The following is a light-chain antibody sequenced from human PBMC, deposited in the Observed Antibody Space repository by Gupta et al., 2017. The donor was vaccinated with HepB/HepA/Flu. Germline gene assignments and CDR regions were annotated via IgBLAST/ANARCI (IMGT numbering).Light chain of an antibody. Sequence: EIVMTQSPAILSVPPGERAPFSCRASQSVSSNLAWYQQKPGQSPRLLIYGASTRSTGIPARFSGSGSGTEFTLTFSSLQSEDFAVYYCQQYNNWPRSFGPGTKVDIK. CDR2: GAS. V-gene: IGKV3-15*01. CDR1: QSVSSN. CDR3: QQYNNWPRS. J-gene: IGKJ3*01.